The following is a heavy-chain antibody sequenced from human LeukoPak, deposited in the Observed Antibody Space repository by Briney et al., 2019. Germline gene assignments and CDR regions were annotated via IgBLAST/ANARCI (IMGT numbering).Heavy chain of an antibody. CDR2: LSLYNVNT. J-gene: IGHJ5*02. D-gene: IGHD1-1*01. Sequence: ASVNVSCKASGYTFTSYCISLVRQAPGQGLEWMGWLSLYNVNTNFAQKLQGRATMPTDTSTSTAYMELRGLRSDDAAVYYCARVSVSSNWNCFDPWGQGTLVTVSS. CDR3: ARVSVSSNWNCFDP. V-gene: IGHV1-18*01. CDR1: GYTFTSYC.